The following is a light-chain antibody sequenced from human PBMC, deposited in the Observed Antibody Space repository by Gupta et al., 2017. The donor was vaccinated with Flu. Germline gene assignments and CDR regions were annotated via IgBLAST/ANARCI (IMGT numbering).Light chain of an antibody. CDR3: SSYAGRNNLV. Sequence: TSSDVGGYNYVSWYQQHPGKAPKLMIYEVSKWPSGVPDRFSGSKSGNTASLTVSGLQAEDEADYYCSSYAGRNNLVFGGGTKLTVL. V-gene: IGLV2-8*01. J-gene: IGLJ2*01. CDR1: SSDVGGYNY. CDR2: EVS.